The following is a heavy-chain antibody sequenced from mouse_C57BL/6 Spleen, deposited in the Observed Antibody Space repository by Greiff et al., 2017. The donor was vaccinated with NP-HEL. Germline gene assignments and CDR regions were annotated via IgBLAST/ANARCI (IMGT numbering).Heavy chain of an antibody. J-gene: IGHJ2*01. CDR2: IYPGDGDT. V-gene: IGHV1-80*01. CDR3: ARSAKSSSYYGSVYFDY. D-gene: IGHD1-1*01. Sequence: VQLQQSGAELVKPGASVKISCKASGYAFSSYWMNWVKQRPGKGLEWIGQIYPGDGDTNYNGKFKGKATLTADKSSSTAYMQLSSLTSEDSAVYFCARSAKSSSYYGSVYFDYWGQGTTLTVSS. CDR1: GYAFSSYW.